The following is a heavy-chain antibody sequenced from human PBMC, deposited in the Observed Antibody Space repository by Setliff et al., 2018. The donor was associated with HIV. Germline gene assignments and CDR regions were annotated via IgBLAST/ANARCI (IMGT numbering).Heavy chain of an antibody. Sequence: PGGSLRLSCVASGFTFSNAWMTWVRQAPGKGLEWVGRIKSNSDGGTSDYAAAVKDRFSFSRDDSKFMLYLQMDSLEIEDTAVYFCSTGPTRVSDGVADFWGPGTLVTVSS. D-gene: IGHD2-8*02. CDR1: GFTFSNAW. CDR2: IKSNSDGGTS. CDR3: STGPTRVSDGVADF. V-gene: IGHV3-15*01. J-gene: IGHJ4*02.